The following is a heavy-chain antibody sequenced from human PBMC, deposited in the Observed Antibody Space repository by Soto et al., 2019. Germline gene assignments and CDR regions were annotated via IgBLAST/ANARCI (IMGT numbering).Heavy chain of an antibody. CDR3: AKLRDFVVLPAGILDY. CDR2: ISGGGDTT. Sequence: PGGSLRLSCAASGFTFSSYGISWIRLSPGKGLELVSVISGGGDTTYYTPSVKGRFTISRDDFRNTLYLQMNSLRTEDTAIYYCAKLRDFVVLPAGILDYWGPGTLVTVSS. CDR1: GFTFSSYG. D-gene: IGHD2-8*01. V-gene: IGHV3-23*01. J-gene: IGHJ4*02.